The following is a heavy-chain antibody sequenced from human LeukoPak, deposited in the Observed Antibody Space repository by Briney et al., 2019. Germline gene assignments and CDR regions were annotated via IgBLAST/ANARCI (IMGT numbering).Heavy chain of an antibody. J-gene: IGHJ6*03. Sequence: PSETLSLTCALYGESFSDYFWSWIRQPPGKGLEWIGEINESGSTNYSPSLERRVTISVDTSKHQFYLNLNSVTAADTAVYFCARGIWSGYHYYYYYLDVWGEGTTVTVSS. CDR2: INESGST. D-gene: IGHD3-3*01. CDR1: GESFSDYF. V-gene: IGHV4-34*01. CDR3: ARGIWSGYHYYYYYLDV.